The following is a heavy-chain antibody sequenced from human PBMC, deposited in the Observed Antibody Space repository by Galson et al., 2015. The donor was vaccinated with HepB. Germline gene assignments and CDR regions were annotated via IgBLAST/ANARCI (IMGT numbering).Heavy chain of an antibody. J-gene: IGHJ4*02. D-gene: IGHD3-16*01. Sequence: CAISGDSVSSNNVAWNWIRQSPSRGLEWLGRTHYRSKWNNEYAISVKSRITVNPDISKNQFSLQLNSVTPEDTAVYFCARGGRFPLDYWGQGTLVTVSS. CDR3: ARGGRFPLDY. CDR2: THYRSKWNN. V-gene: IGHV6-1*01. CDR1: GDSVSSNNVA.